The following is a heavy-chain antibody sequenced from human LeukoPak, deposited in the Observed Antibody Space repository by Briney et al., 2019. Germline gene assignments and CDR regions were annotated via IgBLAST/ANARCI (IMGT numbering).Heavy chain of an antibody. CDR3: ARGSVPFDY. J-gene: IGHJ4*02. CDR2: IYYSGST. Sequence: PSETLSLTCTVSGGSIGSYYWSWIRQPPGKGLEWIGYIYYSGSTNYNPSLKSRVTISADTSKNQFSLKLGSVTAADTAVYYCARGSVPFDYWGQGTLVTVSS. CDR1: GGSIGSYY. V-gene: IGHV4-59*01. D-gene: IGHD2-2*01.